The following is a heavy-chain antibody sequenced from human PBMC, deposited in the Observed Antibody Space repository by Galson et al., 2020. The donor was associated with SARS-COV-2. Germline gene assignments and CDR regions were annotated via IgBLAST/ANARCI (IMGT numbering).Heavy chain of an antibody. CDR3: ARGHDSGGNAVDI. D-gene: IGHD3-22*01. Sequence: SETLSLTCTVSGGPISSGSYYWSCIRQPAGKALAWTGRIHTTGSTNYNPSLKSRVTISVDTPKNQLSLRLSAVTAADAAVYYCARGHDSGGNAVDIWGQGTGVTVSS. CDR2: IHTTGST. CDR1: GGPISSGSYY. J-gene: IGHJ3*02. V-gene: IGHV4-61*02.